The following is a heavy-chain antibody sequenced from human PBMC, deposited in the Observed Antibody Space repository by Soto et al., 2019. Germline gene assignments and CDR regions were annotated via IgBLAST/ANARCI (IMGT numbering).Heavy chain of an antibody. J-gene: IGHJ4*02. CDR3: ARDRVEAALGTFDQ. D-gene: IGHD6-13*01. Sequence: ASVKVSCKTSGYTFSTYPISWVRQAPGQGLEWVGWTSTYNGKTNYGQKFQGRVTITTDTSASTAYMNLRNLRSDDTAVYYCARDRVEAALGTFDQWGQGTLVTVSS. CDR1: GYTFSTYP. V-gene: IGHV1-18*01. CDR2: TSTYNGKT.